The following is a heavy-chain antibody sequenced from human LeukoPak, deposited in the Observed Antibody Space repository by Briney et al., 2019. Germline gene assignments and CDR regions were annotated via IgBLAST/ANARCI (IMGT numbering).Heavy chain of an antibody. Sequence: PGGSLRLSCAASGFTVSSNYMSWVRQAPGKGLEWVSVIYSGGSTYYADSVKGRFTISRDNSKNTLYLQMNSLRAEDTAVYYCARDRAYGDYHYYDYWGQGTLVTVSS. CDR1: GFTVSSNY. J-gene: IGHJ4*02. CDR2: IYSGGST. V-gene: IGHV3-66*01. CDR3: ARDRAYGDYHYYDY. D-gene: IGHD4-17*01.